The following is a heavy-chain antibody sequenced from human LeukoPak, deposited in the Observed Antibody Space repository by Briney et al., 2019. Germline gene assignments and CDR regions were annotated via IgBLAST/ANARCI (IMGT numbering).Heavy chain of an antibody. CDR2: INHSGST. V-gene: IGHV4-34*01. CDR3: AGVRGVPYYYYGMDV. J-gene: IGHJ6*02. CDR1: GGSFSGYY. Sequence: SETLSLTCAVYGGSFSGYYWTWIRQPPGKGLEWIGEINHSGSTNYNPSLKSRVTISVDTSKNQFSLKLSSVTAADTAVYYCAGVRGVPYYYYGMDVWGQGTTVTVSS. D-gene: IGHD3-10*01.